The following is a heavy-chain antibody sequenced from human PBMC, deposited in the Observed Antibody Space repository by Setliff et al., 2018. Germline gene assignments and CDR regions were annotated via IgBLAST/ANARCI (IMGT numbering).Heavy chain of an antibody. Sequence: SGPTLVNPTQTLTMTCTFSGFSLSTSGVGVGWIRQPPGKALEWLALIYWDDDKRYSPSLKSRLTITKDTSKNQVVLTMTNMDPVDTATYYCAHGGDFWSGYWGGGPRKVGYYFDYWGQGTLVTVSS. CDR3: AHGGDFWSGYWGGGPRKVGYYFDY. J-gene: IGHJ4*02. CDR1: GFSLSTSGVG. V-gene: IGHV2-5*02. D-gene: IGHD3-3*01. CDR2: IYWDDDK.